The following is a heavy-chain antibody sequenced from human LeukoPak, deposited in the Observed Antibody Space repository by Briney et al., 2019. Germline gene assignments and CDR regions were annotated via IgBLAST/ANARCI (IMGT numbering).Heavy chain of an antibody. D-gene: IGHD1-26*01. J-gene: IGHJ4*02. CDR3: ARMDLIVGATNFDY. V-gene: IGHV1-18*01. Sequence: EASVKVSCKASGYTFTSYGISWVRQAPGQGFEWMGWISAYNGNTNYAQKLQGRVTMTTDTSTSTAYMELRSLRSDDTAVYYCARMDLIVGATNFDYWGQGTLVTVSS. CDR2: ISAYNGNT. CDR1: GYTFTSYG.